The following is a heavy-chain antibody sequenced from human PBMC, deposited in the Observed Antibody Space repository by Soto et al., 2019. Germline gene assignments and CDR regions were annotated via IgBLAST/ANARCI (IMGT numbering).Heavy chain of an antibody. D-gene: IGHD3-3*02. CDR1: GFTFSSYS. Sequence: GGSLRLSCAASGFTFSSYSMNWVRQAPGKGLEWVSYISSSSSTIYYADSVKGRFTISRDNAKNSLYLQMNSLRAEDTAVYYCARDPFRLSSAFDIWGQGTMVTVSS. V-gene: IGHV3-48*01. CDR3: ARDPFRLSSAFDI. J-gene: IGHJ3*02. CDR2: ISSSSSTI.